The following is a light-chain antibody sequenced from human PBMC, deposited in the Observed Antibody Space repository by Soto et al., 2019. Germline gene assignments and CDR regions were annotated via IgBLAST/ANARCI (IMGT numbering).Light chain of an antibody. J-gene: IGKJ1*01. CDR1: QGIRND. V-gene: IGKV1-6*01. CDR3: LQDYNFPWT. Sequence: AIQMTQSPSSLSASVGDRVTITCRASQGIRNDLGWYQQKPGKAPKLLIYAASSLQSGVPSRFSGRGSGQDFTLTISSLQAEDFATYYCLQDYNFPWTFGQGTKVEIK. CDR2: AAS.